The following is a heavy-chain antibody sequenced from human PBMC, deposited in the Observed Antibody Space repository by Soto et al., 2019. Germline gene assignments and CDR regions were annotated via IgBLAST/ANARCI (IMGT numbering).Heavy chain of an antibody. J-gene: IGHJ4*02. V-gene: IGHV4-39*01. CDR1: GGSISSSSYY. D-gene: IGHD4-17*01. Sequence: SETLSLTCTVSGGSISSSSYYWGWIRQPPGKGLEWIGSIYYSGSTYYNPSLKSRVTISVDTSKNQFSLKLSSVTAADTAVYYCASMYGDYVYYWGQGTLVTVSS. CDR2: IYYSGST. CDR3: ASMYGDYVYY.